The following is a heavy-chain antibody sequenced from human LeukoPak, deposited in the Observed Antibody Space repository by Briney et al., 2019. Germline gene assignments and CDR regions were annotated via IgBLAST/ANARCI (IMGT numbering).Heavy chain of an antibody. J-gene: IGHJ4*02. CDR1: GFTFSSYA. Sequence: GRSLRLSCAASGFTFSSYAMHWVRQAPGKGLEWVAVISYDGSNKYYADSVKGRFTISRDNSKNTLYLQMNSLRAEDTAVYYCAMGAQYYYDSSGSNSDYWGQGTLVTVSS. V-gene: IGHV3-30-3*01. CDR2: ISYDGSNK. CDR3: AMGAQYYYDSSGSNSDY. D-gene: IGHD3-22*01.